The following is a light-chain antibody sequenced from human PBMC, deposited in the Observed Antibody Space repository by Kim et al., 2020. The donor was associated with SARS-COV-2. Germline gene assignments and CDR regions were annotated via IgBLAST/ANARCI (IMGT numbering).Light chain of an antibody. Sequence: EIVLTQSPGTLSLSPGERATLSCRASQSVSSSYLAWYQQKPGQAPRLLIYGASIRATGIPDRFSGSGSGTDFTLTISRLEPEDFAVYYCQQYGSSPYYFGQGPELEI. V-gene: IGKV3-20*01. J-gene: IGKJ2*01. CDR1: QSVSSSY. CDR2: GAS. CDR3: QQYGSSPYY.